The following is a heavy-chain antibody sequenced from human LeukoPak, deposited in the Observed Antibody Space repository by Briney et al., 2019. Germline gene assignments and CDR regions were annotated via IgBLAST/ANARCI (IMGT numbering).Heavy chain of an antibody. Sequence: PSETLSLTCTVSGGSISSSSYYWSWIRQPPGKGLEWIGYIYYSGSTNYNPSLKSRVTISVDTSKNQFSLKLNSVTAADTAVYYCARGSETFDYWGQGTLVTVSS. CDR3: ARGSETFDY. J-gene: IGHJ4*02. V-gene: IGHV4-61*01. CDR2: IYYSGST. CDR1: GGSISSSSYY.